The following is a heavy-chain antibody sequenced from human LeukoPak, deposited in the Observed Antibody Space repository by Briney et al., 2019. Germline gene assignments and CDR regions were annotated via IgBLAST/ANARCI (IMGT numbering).Heavy chain of an antibody. D-gene: IGHD6-13*01. J-gene: IGHJ4*02. V-gene: IGHV3-11*06. CDR3: ARDLHSYSSSWSSRGDY. CDR1: GFTFSDYY. CDR2: ISSSSSYT. Sequence: PGGSLRLSCVASGFTFSDYYMSWIRQAPGKGLEWVSYISSSSSYTNYADSVKGRFTISRDNAKNSLYLQMNSLRAEDTAVYYCARDLHSYSSSWSSRGDYWGQGTLVTVSS.